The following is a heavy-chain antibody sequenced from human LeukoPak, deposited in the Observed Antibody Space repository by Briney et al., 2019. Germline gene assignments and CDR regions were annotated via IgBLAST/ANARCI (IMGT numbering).Heavy chain of an antibody. CDR3: STTYYYDSSESY. Sequence: GGSLRLSCAASGFTFSSYAMSWVRQAPGKGLEWVGRIKSKTDGGTTDYAAPVKGRFTISRDDSKNTLYLQMNSLKTEDTAVYYCSTTYYYDSSESYWGQGTLVTVSS. CDR1: GFTFSSYA. V-gene: IGHV3-15*01. CDR2: IKSKTDGGTT. D-gene: IGHD3-22*01. J-gene: IGHJ4*02.